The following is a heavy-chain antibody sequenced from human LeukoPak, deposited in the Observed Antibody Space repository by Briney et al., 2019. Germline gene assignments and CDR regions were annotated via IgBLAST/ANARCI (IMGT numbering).Heavy chain of an antibody. D-gene: IGHD6-19*01. CDR3: ARDQEQWLVRRFDY. J-gene: IGHJ4*02. V-gene: IGHV3-64*01. CDR2: ISSNGGST. Sequence: GGSLRLSCAASGFTFSSYAMHWVRQAPGKGLEYVSAISSNGGSTYYANSVKGRFTVSRDNSKNTLYLQMNSLRAEDTAVYYCARDQEQWLVRRFDYWGQGTLVTVSS. CDR1: GFTFSSYA.